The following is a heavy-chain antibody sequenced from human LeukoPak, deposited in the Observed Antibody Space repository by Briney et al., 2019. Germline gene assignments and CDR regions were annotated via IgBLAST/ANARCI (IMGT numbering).Heavy chain of an antibody. CDR3: ARELRWYYYYGMDV. J-gene: IGHJ6*02. V-gene: IGHV3-48*03. CDR1: GFTFSSYE. D-gene: IGHD4-23*01. Sequence: GGSRRLSCAASGFTFSSYEMNWVRQAPGKGLEWVSYISSSGSTIYYADSVQGRFTISRDNAKNSLYLQMNSLRAEDTAVYYCARELRWYYYYGMDVWGQGTTATVSS. CDR2: ISSSGSTI.